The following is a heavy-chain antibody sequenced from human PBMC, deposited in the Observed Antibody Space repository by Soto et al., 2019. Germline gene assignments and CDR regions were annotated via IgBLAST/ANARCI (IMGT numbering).Heavy chain of an antibody. V-gene: IGHV3-30*18. CDR2: ISYDGSNK. D-gene: IGHD3-3*01. J-gene: IGHJ6*02. CDR1: GFTFSSYG. CDR3: AKDVLRFLEWLASYGMDV. Sequence: PGGSLRLSCAASGFTFSSYGMHWVRQAPGKGLEWVAVISYDGSNKYYADSVKGRFTISRDNSKNTLYLQMNSLRAEDTAVYYCAKDVLRFLEWLASYGMDVWGQGTTVTVSS.